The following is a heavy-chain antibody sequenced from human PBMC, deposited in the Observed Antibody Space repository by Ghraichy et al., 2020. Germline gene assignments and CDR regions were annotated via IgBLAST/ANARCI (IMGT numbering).Heavy chain of an antibody. CDR1: GFTVSSNY. V-gene: IGHV3-66*01. D-gene: IGHD3-10*01. J-gene: IGHJ6*02. Sequence: GGSLRLSCAASGFTVSSNYMSWVRQAPGKGLEWVSVIYSGGSTYYADSVKGRFTISRDNSKNTLYLQMNSLRAEDTAVYYCARDMVYGSGSYYRSPRYYGMDVWGQGTTVTVSS. CDR3: ARDMVYGSGSYYRSPRYYGMDV. CDR2: IYSGGST.